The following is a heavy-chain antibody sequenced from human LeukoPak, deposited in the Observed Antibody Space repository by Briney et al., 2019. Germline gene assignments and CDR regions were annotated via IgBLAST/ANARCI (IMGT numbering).Heavy chain of an antibody. CDR2: INPNSGGT. J-gene: IGHJ4*02. CDR1: GYTLTGYY. CDR3: ARGVSSRLFDY. Sequence: ASVTVSCQASGYTLTGYYMHWVRQAAGQGLEWMGWINPNSGGTNYAQKFQGRVTMTRDTSISTAYMELSRLRSDDTAVYYCARGVSSRLFDYWGQGTLVTVSS. D-gene: IGHD6-13*01. V-gene: IGHV1-2*02.